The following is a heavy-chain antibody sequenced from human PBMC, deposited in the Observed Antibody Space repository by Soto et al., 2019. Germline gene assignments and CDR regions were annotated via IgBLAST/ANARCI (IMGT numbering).Heavy chain of an antibody. J-gene: IGHJ6*02. V-gene: IGHV1-69*06. CDR3: ASNTFPYYDFWSGYYNYYYGMDV. CDR1: GGTFSSYA. Sequence: SVKVSCTVSGGTFSSYAISWVRQAPGQGLEWMGGIIPIFGTANYAQKFQGRVTITADKSTSTAYMELSSLRSEDTAVYYCASNTFPYYDFWSGYYNYYYGMDVWGQGTTVTVSS. D-gene: IGHD3-3*01. CDR2: IIPIFGTA.